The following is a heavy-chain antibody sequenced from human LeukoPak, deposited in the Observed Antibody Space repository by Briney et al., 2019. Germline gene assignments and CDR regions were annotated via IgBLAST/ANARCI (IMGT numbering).Heavy chain of an antibody. CDR3: AKETSSGWYYDPYYYYHMDV. Sequence: SETLSLTCTVSGGSISSYYWNWIRQPPGKGLEWIGYIYYIGSTNYNPSLKSRVTISVDTSKNQFSLKLSSVTAADTAVYYCAKETSSGWYYDPYYYYHMDVWGKGTTVTISS. CDR2: IYYIGST. CDR1: GGSISSYY. V-gene: IGHV4-59*01. J-gene: IGHJ6*03. D-gene: IGHD6-19*01.